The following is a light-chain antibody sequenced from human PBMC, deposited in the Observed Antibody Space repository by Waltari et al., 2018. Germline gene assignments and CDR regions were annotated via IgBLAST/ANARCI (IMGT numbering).Light chain of an antibody. CDR1: QSVTSSY. CDR2: GAS. CDR3: QQYGSSPV. V-gene: IGKV3-20*01. Sequence: EIVLTQSPGTLSLSPGERATLSCRASQSVTSSYLAWYQQKPGQAPRLLIYGASIRATGIPDRFSGSGSGTDFTLTISRLEPEDFAVYYCQQYGSSPVFGGGTKVEIK. J-gene: IGKJ4*01.